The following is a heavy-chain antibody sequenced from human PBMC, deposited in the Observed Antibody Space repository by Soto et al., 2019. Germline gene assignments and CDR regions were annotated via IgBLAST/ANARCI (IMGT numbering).Heavy chain of an antibody. J-gene: IGHJ4*02. Sequence: EVQLVESGGGLIQPGGSLRLSCAASGFNFIRKYMIWVRQAPGKGLEWVSILYSGGTTYYADSVKGRFTISRDTSENTLYLQMNSLRAEDTAVYYCARGIYDSGSFYFDFWGQGTLVTVSS. V-gene: IGHV3-53*01. CDR1: GFNFIRKY. CDR3: ARGIYDSGSFYFDF. D-gene: IGHD3-10*01. CDR2: LYSGGTT.